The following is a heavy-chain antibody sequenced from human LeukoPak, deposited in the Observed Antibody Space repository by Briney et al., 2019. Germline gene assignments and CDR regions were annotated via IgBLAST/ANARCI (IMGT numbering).Heavy chain of an antibody. CDR1: GGSFIRSGYS. V-gene: IGHV4-39*01. CDR2: VYYTGST. Sequence: SETLSLTCTVSGGSFIRSGYSWGWIRQPPGKGLEWIGHVYYTGSTYYNPPFNSRVTISIDTSKNLLSLKVISVTAADTAVYFCARLSDYGGNSVDYWGQGTLVSVSS. D-gene: IGHD4-23*01. CDR3: ARLSDYGGNSVDY. J-gene: IGHJ4*02.